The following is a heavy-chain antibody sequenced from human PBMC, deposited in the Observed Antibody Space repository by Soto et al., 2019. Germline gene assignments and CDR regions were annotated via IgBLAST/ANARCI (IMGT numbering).Heavy chain of an antibody. CDR3: ARDRWVRNCSASSSYSGVSDAFDI. CDR2: IIPILGIA. D-gene: IGHD2-15*01. Sequence: QVQLVQSGAEVKKPGSSVKVSCKASGGTFSSYTISWVRQAPGQGLEWMGRIIPILGIANYAQKFQGRVTITEDKSTSTAYMELSSMRSEDTAVYYCARDRWVRNCSASSSYSGVSDAFDIWGQGTMITVSS. V-gene: IGHV1-69*08. CDR1: GGTFSSYT. J-gene: IGHJ3*02.